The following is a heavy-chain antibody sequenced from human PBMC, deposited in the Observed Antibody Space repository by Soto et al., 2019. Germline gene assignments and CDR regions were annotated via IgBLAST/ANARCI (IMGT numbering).Heavy chain of an antibody. Sequence: EVQLVQSGAEGKKPGESLKISCNGSGYSFTSYWIGWVRQMPGKGLEWMGIIYPGDSDTRYSPSFQGQVTISADKSISTAYLQWSSLKASDTAMYYCARLKRDGHNYSPLYYWGQGTLVTVSS. J-gene: IGHJ4*02. CDR2: IYPGDSDT. V-gene: IGHV5-51*03. CDR3: ARLKRDGHNYSPLYY. D-gene: IGHD5-12*01. CDR1: GYSFTSYW.